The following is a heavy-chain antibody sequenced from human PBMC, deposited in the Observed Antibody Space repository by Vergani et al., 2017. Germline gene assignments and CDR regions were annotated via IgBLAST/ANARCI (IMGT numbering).Heavy chain of an antibody. V-gene: IGHV4-61*02. CDR3: ARVIFDSSGYGGWLDP. D-gene: IGHD3-22*01. CDR2: IYTTGST. J-gene: IGHJ5*02. Sequence: QVQLQESGPGLVKPSQTLSLTCTVSGDSISNDRHYWTWIRQPAGKELQWIGRIYTTGSTNFNPSLKSRLTMSVDTSNNQFSLNLSSVTAADTGVYYCARVIFDSSGYGGWLDPWGQGTLVTVSS. CDR1: GDSISNDRHY.